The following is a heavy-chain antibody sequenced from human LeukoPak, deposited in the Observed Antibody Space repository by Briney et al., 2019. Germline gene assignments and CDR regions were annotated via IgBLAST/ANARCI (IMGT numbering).Heavy chain of an antibody. Sequence: SETLSLTCTVSGGSISSYYWSWIRQPPGKGLEWIGYIYYSGSTNYNPSLKSRVTISVDTSKDQFSLKLSSVTAADTAVYHCARAGGYSYGQPFDYWGQGTLVTVSS. CDR2: IYYSGST. CDR3: ARAGGYSYGQPFDY. CDR1: GGSISSYY. V-gene: IGHV4-59*01. D-gene: IGHD5-18*01. J-gene: IGHJ4*02.